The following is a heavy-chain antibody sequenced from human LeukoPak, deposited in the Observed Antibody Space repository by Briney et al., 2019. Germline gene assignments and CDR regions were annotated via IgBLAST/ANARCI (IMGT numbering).Heavy chain of an antibody. CDR1: GFTFSRFA. CDR3: ARCHYYDSSGFDY. Sequence: GGSLRLSCVGSGFTFSRFAMNWVRQAPGKGLKWVSYISSSGSTFYSADSVKGRFTVSRDNAKNSLYLQMNSLRAEDTAVYYCARCHYYDSSGFDYWGQGTLVTVSS. J-gene: IGHJ4*02. CDR2: ISSSGSTF. V-gene: IGHV3-48*03. D-gene: IGHD3-22*01.